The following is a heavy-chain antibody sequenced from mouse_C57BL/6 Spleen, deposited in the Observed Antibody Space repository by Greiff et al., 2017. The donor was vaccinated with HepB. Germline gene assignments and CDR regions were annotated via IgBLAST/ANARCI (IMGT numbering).Heavy chain of an antibody. Sequence: EVKVVESGGGLVKPGGSLKLSCAASGFTFSDYGMHWVRQAPEKGLEWVAYISSGSSTIYYADTVKGRFTISRDNAKNTLFLQMTSLRSEDTAMYYCARELVHYAMDYWGQGTSVTVSS. D-gene: IGHD4-1*01. CDR1: GFTFSDYG. CDR2: ISSGSSTI. CDR3: ARELVHYAMDY. V-gene: IGHV5-17*01. J-gene: IGHJ4*01.